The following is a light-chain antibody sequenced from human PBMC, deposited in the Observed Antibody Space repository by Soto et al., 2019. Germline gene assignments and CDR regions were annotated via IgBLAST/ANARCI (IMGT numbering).Light chain of an antibody. Sequence: EIVLTQSPGTLSLSPGERATLSCRASQSVSSSYLAWYQQKPGQAPRLLIYGASNRATGIPDRFSGSGSGTDFTLTINRLEPEDFAVYYCQHYGSSPWTFGQGTKVEIK. J-gene: IGKJ1*01. CDR1: QSVSSSY. V-gene: IGKV3-20*01. CDR2: GAS. CDR3: QHYGSSPWT.